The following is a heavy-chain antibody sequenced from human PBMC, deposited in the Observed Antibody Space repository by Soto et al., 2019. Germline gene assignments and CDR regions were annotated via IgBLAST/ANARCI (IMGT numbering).Heavy chain of an antibody. D-gene: IGHD6-13*01. CDR2: IIPIFGTA. V-gene: IGHV1-69*01. Sequence: QVQLVQSGAEVKKPGSSVKVSCKASGGTFSSYAISWVRQAPGQGLEWMGGIIPIFGTANYAQKFQGRVTITADESTSTDYMELSRLRSEDTALYYCASGLGSSWYGSPNPNWFDRWGQGTLVTVS. CDR1: GGTFSSYA. CDR3: ASGLGSSWYGSPNPNWFDR. J-gene: IGHJ5*02.